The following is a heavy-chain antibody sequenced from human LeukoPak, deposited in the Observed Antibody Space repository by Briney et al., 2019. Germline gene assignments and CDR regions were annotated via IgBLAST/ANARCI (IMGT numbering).Heavy chain of an antibody. CDR1: GFTFSDYY. J-gene: IGHJ4*02. D-gene: IGHD2-15*01. Sequence: GGSLRLSCAASGFTFSDYYMSWVRQAPGEGLEWVSVIYSGGNTYYADSVKGRFTISRDNSKNTVYLQMNSLRAEDTAVYYCARATTVGSLYFDYWGQGTLVTVSS. CDR2: IYSGGNT. CDR3: ARATTVGSLYFDY. V-gene: IGHV3-53*01.